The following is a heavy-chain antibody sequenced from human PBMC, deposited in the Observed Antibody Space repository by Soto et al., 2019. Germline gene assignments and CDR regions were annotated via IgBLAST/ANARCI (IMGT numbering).Heavy chain of an antibody. D-gene: IGHD1-26*01. CDR1: GFSFRSDW. Sequence: EDQLVESEGGLVQPGGSLRLTCAVSGFSFRSDWMNWVRQAPGKGLEWVAHTNQDGSEKYYLDSVKGRFTIFRDNAKNSLYLQMNSLRAEDTAVYYCSGGVGDAIWGQGTLVTVSS. J-gene: IGHJ4*02. CDR2: TNQDGSEK. CDR3: SGGVGDAI. V-gene: IGHV3-7*04.